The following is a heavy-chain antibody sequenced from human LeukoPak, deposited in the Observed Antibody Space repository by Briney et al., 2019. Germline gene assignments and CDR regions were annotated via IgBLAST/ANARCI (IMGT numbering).Heavy chain of an antibody. CDR3: ARVGRYCSGGSCYRENWFDP. D-gene: IGHD2-15*01. J-gene: IGHJ5*02. V-gene: IGHV4-59*01. CDR1: GGSINYYY. Sequence: SETLSLTCTVSGGSINYYYWNWIRQPPGEGLEWIGYIHSSGNTRYNPSLRSRVTMSVETSKNQFSLRLSSVTAVDTAVYYCARVGRYCSGGSCYRENWFDPWGQGTLVTVSS. CDR2: IHSSGNT.